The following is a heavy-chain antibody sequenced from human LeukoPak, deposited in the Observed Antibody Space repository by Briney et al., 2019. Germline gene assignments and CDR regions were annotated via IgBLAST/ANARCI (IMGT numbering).Heavy chain of an antibody. CDR1: GFTFTDYW. CDR3: ARAGAYHFDN. D-gene: IGHD3-16*01. V-gene: IGHV3-74*01. CDR2: INIDTRGT. J-gene: IGHJ4*02. Sequence: GGSLRLSCAASGFTFTDYWMHWVRHAPGKGLVRVSIINIDTRGTYYADSVKGRFTISRDNAKNTLYLQMNSLRAEDTAVYYCARAGAYHFDNWGQGTLVTVSS.